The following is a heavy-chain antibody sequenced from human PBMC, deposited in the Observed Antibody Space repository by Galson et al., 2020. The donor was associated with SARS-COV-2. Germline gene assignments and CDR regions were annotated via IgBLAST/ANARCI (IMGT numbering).Heavy chain of an antibody. CDR2: IYHSGST. V-gene: IGHV4-38-2*02. CDR1: GYSISSGYY. Sequence: SETLSLTCTVSGYSISSGYYWGWIRQPPGKGLEWIGSIYHSGSTYYNPSLKSRVTISGDTFRNQFSLKMRSVTAADTAVYYCVRLGSGSYGGRLCDYWGRGALVIVSS. J-gene: IGHJ4*02. CDR3: VRLGSGSYGGRLCDY. D-gene: IGHD6-19*01.